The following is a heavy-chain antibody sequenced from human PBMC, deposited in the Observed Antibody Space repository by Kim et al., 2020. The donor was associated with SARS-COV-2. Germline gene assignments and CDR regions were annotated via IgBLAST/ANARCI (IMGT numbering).Heavy chain of an antibody. V-gene: IGHV4-4*08. CDR1: GGPLSSYY. D-gene: IGHD3-10*01. J-gene: IGHJ4*01. Sequence: SETLSLTCTVSGGPLSSYYWSWIRQPPGKGLEWIGFIYRSVTTTYNPALKSRVTISVDTSKNQQFSLKMTSPTAADTAVYYSGGDWAGSRGNAHLAYWG. CDR3: GGDWAGSRGNAHLAY. CDR2: IYRSVTT.